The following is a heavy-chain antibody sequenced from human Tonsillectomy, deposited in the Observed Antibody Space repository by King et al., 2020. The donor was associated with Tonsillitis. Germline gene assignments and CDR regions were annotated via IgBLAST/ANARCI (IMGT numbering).Heavy chain of an antibody. CDR3: ASDAPVVPSSGDFDY. CDR1: GFTFTTYS. D-gene: IGHD6-6*01. Sequence: VQLVESGGGLVKXGGSLRLSCAXSGFTFTTYSMNWXRXSXGKXXXWXXXXXXXXTXXXYXXPXXXRXTISRXXXINSLYLXXKXXRVDDTAVYYCASDAPVVPSSGDFDYWGQGTRVTVSS. CDR2: XXXXXTXX. J-gene: IGHJ4*02. V-gene: IGHV3-21*04.